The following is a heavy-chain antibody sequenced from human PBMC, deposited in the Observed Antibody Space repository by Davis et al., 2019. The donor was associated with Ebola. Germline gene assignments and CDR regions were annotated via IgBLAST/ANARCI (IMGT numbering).Heavy chain of an antibody. CDR2: IWSDGKRK. V-gene: IGHV3-33*01. CDR3: VRGGDGGGAY. D-gene: IGHD3-16*01. CDR1: GFTFNRDG. J-gene: IGHJ4*02. Sequence: GESLKISCAASGFTFNRDGMHWVRQAPGEGLEWVAAIWSDGKRKEHADSVKGRFTVSRDNSKNTLYLQMNSLEVEDTAVYYCVRGGDGGGAYWGQGTLVTVSS.